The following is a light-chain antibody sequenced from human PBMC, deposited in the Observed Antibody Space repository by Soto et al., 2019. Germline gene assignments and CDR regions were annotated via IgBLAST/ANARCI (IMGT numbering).Light chain of an antibody. CDR2: EVS. J-gene: IGLJ3*02. V-gene: IGLV2-14*01. CDR1: SSDIGNYNS. CDR3: SSYTSSSA. Sequence: QSALTQPASVSGSPGQSITISCTGTSSDIGNYNSVSWYQQHPGKAPELMIYEVSNRPSGVSNRFSGSKSGNTASLTISGLQAEDEADYYCSSYTSSSAFGGGTKLTVL.